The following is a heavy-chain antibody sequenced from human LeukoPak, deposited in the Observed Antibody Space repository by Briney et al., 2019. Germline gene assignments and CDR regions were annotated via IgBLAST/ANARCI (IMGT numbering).Heavy chain of an antibody. Sequence: SETLSLTCTVSGGSISSYYWSWIRQPAGKGLEWIGRIYTSGSTNYNPSLKSRVTMSVDTSKNQFSLKLSSVTAADTAMYYCAREGYDGSDYYAFDIWGQGTMVTVSS. CDR2: IYTSGST. J-gene: IGHJ3*02. CDR1: GGSISSYY. D-gene: IGHD3-22*01. V-gene: IGHV4-4*07. CDR3: AREGYDGSDYYAFDI.